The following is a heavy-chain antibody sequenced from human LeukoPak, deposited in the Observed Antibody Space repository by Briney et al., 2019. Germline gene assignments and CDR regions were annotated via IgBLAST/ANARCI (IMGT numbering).Heavy chain of an antibody. D-gene: IGHD3-9*01. CDR2: ISSNGGST. J-gene: IGHJ4*02. V-gene: IGHV3-64*01. CDR3: ARAYPPYDILTGYYDY. CDR1: GFTFSSYW. Sequence: GGSLRLSCAASGFTFSSYWMHWVRRAPGKGLEYVSAISSNGGSTYYANSVKGRFTISRDNSKNTLYLQMGSLRAEDMAVYYCARAYPPYDILTGYYDYWGQGTLVTVSS.